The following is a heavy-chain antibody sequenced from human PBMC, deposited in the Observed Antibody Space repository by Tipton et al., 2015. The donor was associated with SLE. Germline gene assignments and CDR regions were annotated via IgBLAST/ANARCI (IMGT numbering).Heavy chain of an antibody. Sequence: SLRLSCAASGFTFSSYSMNWVRQAPGKGLEWVSSISSSSSYIYYADSVKGRFTISRDNAKNSLYLQMNSLRAEDTAVYYCAREGAVAGYFDYWGQGTLVTVSS. V-gene: IGHV3-21*01. D-gene: IGHD6-19*01. CDR1: GFTFSSYS. CDR2: ISSSSSYI. CDR3: AREGAVAGYFDY. J-gene: IGHJ4*02.